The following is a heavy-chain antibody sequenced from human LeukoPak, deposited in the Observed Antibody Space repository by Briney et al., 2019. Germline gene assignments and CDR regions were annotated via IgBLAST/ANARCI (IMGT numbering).Heavy chain of an antibody. CDR3: AKATDDYSRRGIDY. J-gene: IGHJ4*02. Sequence: GGSLRLSCAASGFTFSSYAINWVRQAPGKGLEWVSSISASGDGSYHALSVKGRFALSRDNSKNTLFLQMNSLRAEDTAIYYCAKATDDYSRRGIDYWGQGTLVTVSS. D-gene: IGHD4-11*01. V-gene: IGHV3-23*01. CDR2: ISASGDGS. CDR1: GFTFSSYA.